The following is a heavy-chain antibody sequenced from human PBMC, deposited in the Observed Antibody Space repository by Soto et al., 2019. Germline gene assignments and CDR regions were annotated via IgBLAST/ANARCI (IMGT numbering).Heavy chain of an antibody. CDR1: GYTFTGYY. CDR2: INPNSGGT. J-gene: IGHJ4*02. V-gene: IGHV1-2*04. D-gene: IGHD7-27*01. Sequence: VSCKASGYTFTGYYMHWVRQAPGQGLEWMGWINPNSGGTNYAQKFQGWVTMTRDTSISTAYMELSRLRSDDTAVYYCARLSSWGSISYFDYWGQGTLVTISS. CDR3: ARLSSWGSISYFDY.